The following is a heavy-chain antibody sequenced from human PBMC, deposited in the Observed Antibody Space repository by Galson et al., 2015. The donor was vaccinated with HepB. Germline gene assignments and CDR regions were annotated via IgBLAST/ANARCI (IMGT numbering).Heavy chain of an antibody. CDR1: GGSISNYY. V-gene: IGHV4-4*07. D-gene: IGHD6-19*01. Sequence: ETLSLTCTVSGGSISNYYWTWIRQPAGKGLEWIGRIYATGYTNYNPSLKSRVTISVDTSKNQFSLRLSSVTAADTAVYYCARVDRQWPPKSVWYFDLWGRGSLVTVSS. CDR3: ARVDRQWPPKSVWYFDL. J-gene: IGHJ2*01. CDR2: IYATGYT.